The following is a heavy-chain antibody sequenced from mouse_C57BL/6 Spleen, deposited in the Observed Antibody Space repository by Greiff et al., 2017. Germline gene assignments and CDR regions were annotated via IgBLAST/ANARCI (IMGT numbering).Heavy chain of an antibody. Sequence: EVKVVESGPGMVKPSQSLSLTCTVTGYSITSGYDWHWIRHFPGNKLEWMGYISYSGSTNYNPSLKSRISITHDTSKNHFFLKLNSVTTEDTATYYCARGGIYYGNPWYFDYWGQGTTLTVSS. CDR1: GYSITSGYD. V-gene: IGHV3-1*01. CDR3: ARGGIYYGNPWYFDY. CDR2: ISYSGST. D-gene: IGHD2-1*01. J-gene: IGHJ2*01.